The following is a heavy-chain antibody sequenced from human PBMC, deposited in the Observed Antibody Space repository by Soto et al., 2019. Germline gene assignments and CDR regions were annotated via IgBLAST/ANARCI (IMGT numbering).Heavy chain of an antibody. V-gene: IGHV3-30*18. CDR2: ISYDGSNK. CDR3: AKDGSYRGSYAY. J-gene: IGHJ4*02. Sequence: QVQLVESGGGVVQPGRSLRLSCAASGFTFSSYGMYWVRQAPGKGLEWVAVISYDGSNKYYADSVKGRFTISRDNSKNTLYLQMNSLRAEDTAVYYCAKDGSYRGSYAYWGQGTLVTVSS. D-gene: IGHD1-26*01. CDR1: GFTFSSYG.